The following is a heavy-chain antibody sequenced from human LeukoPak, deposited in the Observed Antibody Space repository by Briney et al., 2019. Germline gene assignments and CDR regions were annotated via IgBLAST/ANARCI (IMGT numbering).Heavy chain of an antibody. D-gene: IGHD3-10*01. CDR3: ARAGGSVTDYNVIDT. Sequence: SETLSLTCTVSGGSISSYYWSWIRQPPGKGLEWIGYIYYSGSTNYNPSLKSRVTISVDTSKNQFSLKLNSVTAADTAIYYCARAGGSVTDYNVIDTWGQGTLVSVSS. CDR1: GGSISSYY. V-gene: IGHV4-59*08. J-gene: IGHJ5*02. CDR2: IYYSGST.